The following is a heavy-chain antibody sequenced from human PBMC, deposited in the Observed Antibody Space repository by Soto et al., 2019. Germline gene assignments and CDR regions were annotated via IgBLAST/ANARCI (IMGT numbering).Heavy chain of an antibody. J-gene: IGHJ6*02. V-gene: IGHV3-30*18. CDR3: AKDSLPAACTYYYYGMDV. CDR2: ISYDGSNK. CDR1: GFTFRSYG. Sequence: PGGSLRLTCAASGFTFRSYGMHWIRQAPGKGLEWVAVISYDGSNKYYADSVKGRFTISRDNSKNTLYLQMNILRAMDTAVYYCAKDSLPAACTYYYYGMDVWGQGTTVTVSS. D-gene: IGHD2-2*01.